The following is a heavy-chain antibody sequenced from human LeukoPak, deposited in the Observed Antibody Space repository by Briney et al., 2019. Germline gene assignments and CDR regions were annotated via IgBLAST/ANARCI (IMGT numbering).Heavy chain of an antibody. D-gene: IGHD1-26*01. Sequence: SETLSLTCTVSGGSIGTYYWSWVRQPAGKGLEWIGRVYTSGLTYYSPSLKSRVTMSVDTSKNQFSLKLNSVTAADTAVYYCASGGGILVDWGQGTLVTVSS. CDR3: ASGGGILVD. CDR1: GGSIGTYY. J-gene: IGHJ4*02. CDR2: VYTSGLT. V-gene: IGHV4-4*07.